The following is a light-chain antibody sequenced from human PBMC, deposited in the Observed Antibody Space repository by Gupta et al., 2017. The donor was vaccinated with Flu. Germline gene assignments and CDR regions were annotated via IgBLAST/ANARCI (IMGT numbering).Light chain of an antibody. Sequence: GDRVTISCRASQNIATWLAWYQQKPGKAPKLLIYKASNLEGGVPSRFSGSGSGTEFTLTISSLQPDDFATYYCQQFNTYAWTFGQGTRVEV. J-gene: IGKJ1*01. CDR3: QQFNTYAWT. CDR1: QNIATW. CDR2: KAS. V-gene: IGKV1-5*03.